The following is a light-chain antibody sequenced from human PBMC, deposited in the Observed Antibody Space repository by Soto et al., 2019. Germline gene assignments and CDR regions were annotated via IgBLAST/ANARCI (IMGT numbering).Light chain of an antibody. CDR3: CSYAGSSNVV. V-gene: IGLV2-23*02. CDR2: EVT. CDR1: SRDVGNYNL. J-gene: IGLJ2*01. Sequence: QSALTQPASVSGSPRQSITISCTGTSRDVGNYNLVSWYQQHPGKAPKVMIYEVTKRPSGVSNRFSGSKSGNTASLTISGRQAEDEADYYCCSYAGSSNVVFGGGTKLTVL.